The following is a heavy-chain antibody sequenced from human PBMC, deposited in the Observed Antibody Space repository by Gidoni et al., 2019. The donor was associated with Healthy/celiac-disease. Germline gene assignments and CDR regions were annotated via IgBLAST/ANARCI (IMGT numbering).Heavy chain of an antibody. Sequence: QLQLQESGPGLVKLSETLSLTCTVSGGSISSSSYYWGWIRQPPGKGLEWIGSIYYSGSTYDNPSLKSRVTISVDTPKNQFSLKLSSVTAADTAVYYCASQIIVVPAAPDYWGQGTLVTVSS. CDR3: ASQIIVVPAAPDY. CDR1: GGSISSSSYY. J-gene: IGHJ4*02. D-gene: IGHD2-2*01. V-gene: IGHV4-39*01. CDR2: IYYSGST.